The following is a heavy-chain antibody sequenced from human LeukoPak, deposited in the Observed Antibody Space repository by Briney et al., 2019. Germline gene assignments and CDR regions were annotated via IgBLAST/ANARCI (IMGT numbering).Heavy chain of an antibody. V-gene: IGHV1-18*01. CDR1: GYTFTSYG. Sequence: ASVKVSCKASGYTFTSYGISWVRQAPGQGLEWMGWISAYNGNTNYAQKLQGRVTMTTDTSTSTAYMELRSLRSDDTAVYYCARDVGSGYSMDYYFDYWGQGTLVTVSS. D-gene: IGHD3-22*01. CDR2: ISAYNGNT. J-gene: IGHJ4*02. CDR3: ARDVGSGYSMDYYFDY.